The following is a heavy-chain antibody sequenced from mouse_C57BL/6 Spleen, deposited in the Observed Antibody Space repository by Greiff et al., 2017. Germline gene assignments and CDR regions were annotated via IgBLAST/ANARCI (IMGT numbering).Heavy chain of an antibody. CDR3: ARRGGNYSWYFDV. Sequence: VQLQQSGAELVRPGTSVKMSCKASGYTFTNYWIGWAKQRPGHGLEWIGDIYPGGGYTNYNEKLKGKATLTAAKSSSTAYMQFSSLTSEDSAIXYCARRGGNYSWYFDVWGTGTTVTVSS. V-gene: IGHV1-63*01. J-gene: IGHJ1*03. CDR2: IYPGGGYT. CDR1: GYTFTNYW. D-gene: IGHD2-1*01.